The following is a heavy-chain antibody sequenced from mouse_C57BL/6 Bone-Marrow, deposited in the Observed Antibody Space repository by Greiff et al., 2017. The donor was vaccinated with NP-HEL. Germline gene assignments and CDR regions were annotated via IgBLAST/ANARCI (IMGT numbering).Heavy chain of an antibody. CDR2: IYPGSGST. J-gene: IGHJ4*01. Sequence: QVQLQQPGAELVKPGASVKMSCKASGYTFTSYWITWVKQRPGQGLEWIGDIYPGSGSTNYNEKFKSKATLTVDTSSSTAYMQLSSLTSEDSAVYYCARNGIYDGYYYAMDYWGQGTSVTVSS. D-gene: IGHD2-3*01. CDR1: GYTFTSYW. V-gene: IGHV1-55*01. CDR3: ARNGIYDGYYYAMDY.